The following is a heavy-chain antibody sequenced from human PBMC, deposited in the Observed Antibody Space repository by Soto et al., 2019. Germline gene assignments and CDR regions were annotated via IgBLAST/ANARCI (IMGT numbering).Heavy chain of an antibody. V-gene: IGHV4-30-2*01. CDR1: GGSISSGGYS. J-gene: IGHJ5*02. Sequence: SETLSLTCAVSGGSISSGGYSWSWIRQPPGKGLEWIVYIYHSGSTYYNPSLKSRVTISVDRSKNQFSLKLNSVTAADTAVYYCARFYGDYSNWFDPWGQGTLVTVSS. CDR3: ARFYGDYSNWFDP. D-gene: IGHD4-17*01. CDR2: IYHSGST.